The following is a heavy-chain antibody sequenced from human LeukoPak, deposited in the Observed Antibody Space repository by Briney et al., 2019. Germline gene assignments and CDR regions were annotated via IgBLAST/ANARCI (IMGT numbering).Heavy chain of an antibody. CDR2: ISSSSSYI. CDR1: GFTFSSYS. D-gene: IGHD5-12*01. CDR3: ARSQYSGYDSDYYYGMDA. V-gene: IGHV3-21*01. Sequence: GGSLRLSCAASGFTFSSYSMNWVRQAPGKGLEWVSSISSSSSYIYYADSVKGRFTISRDNAKNSLYLQMNSLRAEDTAVYYCARSQYSGYDSDYYYGMDAWGKGTTVTVSS. J-gene: IGHJ6*04.